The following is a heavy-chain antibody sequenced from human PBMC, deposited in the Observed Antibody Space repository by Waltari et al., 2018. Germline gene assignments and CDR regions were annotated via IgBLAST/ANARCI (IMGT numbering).Heavy chain of an antibody. J-gene: IGHJ5*02. V-gene: IGHV4-4*02. CDR3: ARTVRYARFREKVADP. CDR1: GGSISSSNW. D-gene: IGHD3-10*01. Sequence: QVQLQESGPGLVKPSGTLSLTCAVSGGSISSSNWWSWVRQPPGKGLKWIGEIYQSGSANYNPSRKSRGTISVDKSKNQFARKLSSVTAAETAVYYCARTVRYARFREKVADPWGQGTLVTVSS. CDR2: IYQSGSA.